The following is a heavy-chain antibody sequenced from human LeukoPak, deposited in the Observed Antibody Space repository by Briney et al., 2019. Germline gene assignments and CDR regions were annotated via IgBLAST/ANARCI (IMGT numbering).Heavy chain of an antibody. CDR3: AKIDSYGSGSPYPNGAFDI. CDR1: GFTFSTHS. CDR2: ISTSSSSI. D-gene: IGHD3-10*01. J-gene: IGHJ3*02. V-gene: IGHV3-21*05. Sequence: PGGSLRLSCAASGFTFSTHSINWVRQAPGKGLEWVSFISTSSSSIYYAESVKGRFTISRDNAKNQLYLQLDSLRAEDTAIYYCAKIDSYGSGSPYPNGAFDIWGQGTMVTVSS.